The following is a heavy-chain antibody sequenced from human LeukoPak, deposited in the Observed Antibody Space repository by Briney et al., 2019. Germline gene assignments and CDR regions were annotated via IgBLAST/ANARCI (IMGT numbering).Heavy chain of an antibody. J-gene: IGHJ4*02. Sequence: SETLSLTCTVSGGSISSYYWSWIRQPPGKGLEWIGYIYYSGRTNYNPSLKSRVTISVDTSKNQFSLKLTSVTAADTAVYYCARHVEQWLTSFDYWGQGTLVTVSS. CDR2: IYYSGRT. CDR3: ARHVEQWLTSFDY. V-gene: IGHV4-59*08. D-gene: IGHD6-19*01. CDR1: GGSISSYY.